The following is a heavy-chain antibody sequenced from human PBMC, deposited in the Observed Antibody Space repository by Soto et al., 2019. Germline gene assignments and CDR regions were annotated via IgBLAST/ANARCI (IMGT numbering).Heavy chain of an antibody. Sequence: GGSLRLSCAASGFTFSSYAMSWVRQAPGKGLEWVSAISGSGGSTYYADSVKGRFTIPRDNSKNTLYLQMNSLRAEDTAVYYCAKDVRDTSIVVVPAASIAARPYWGQGTLVTVSS. CDR2: ISGSGGST. D-gene: IGHD2-2*01. V-gene: IGHV3-23*01. CDR1: GFTFSSYA. J-gene: IGHJ4*02. CDR3: AKDVRDTSIVVVPAASIAARPY.